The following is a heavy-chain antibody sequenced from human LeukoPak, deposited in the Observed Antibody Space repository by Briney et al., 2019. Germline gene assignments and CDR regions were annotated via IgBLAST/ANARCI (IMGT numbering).Heavy chain of an antibody. V-gene: IGHV3-53*01. Sequence: PGGSLRLSCAASGLSVSSKYMNWVRQAPGKGLEWVSLLYSGGSTYYADSVKGRFTISRDSSMNTVYLQMNSLRAEDTAVYYCAARDCSTTSCYGGLFDYWGQGTLVTVSS. CDR3: AARDCSTTSCYGGLFDY. CDR2: LYSGGST. D-gene: IGHD2-2*01. J-gene: IGHJ4*02. CDR1: GLSVSSKY.